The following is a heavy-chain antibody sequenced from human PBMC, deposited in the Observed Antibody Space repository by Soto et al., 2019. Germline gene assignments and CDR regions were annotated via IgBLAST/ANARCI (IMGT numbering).Heavy chain of an antibody. J-gene: IGHJ4*02. D-gene: IGHD2-15*01. CDR2: ISSRSSTK. CDR3: ARAGSRCSGDNCYSGY. CDR1: GFTFSNYA. Sequence: GGSLRLSCAASGFTFSNYAMTWVRQAPGKGLEWVSYISSRSSTKYHADSVKGRFSISRDNAKNSLYFQMNTLRAEDTAVYFCARAGSRCSGDNCYSGYWGQGTLVTVSS. V-gene: IGHV3-48*01.